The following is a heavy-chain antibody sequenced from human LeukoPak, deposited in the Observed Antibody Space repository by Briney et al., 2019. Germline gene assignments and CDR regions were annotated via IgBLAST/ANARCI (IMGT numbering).Heavy chain of an antibody. CDR2: ISYDGSNK. V-gene: IGHV3-30*18. Sequence: GGSLRLSCAASGFTFSSYGMHWVRQAPGKGLEWVAGISYDGSNKYYGDSVKGRFAISRDNSKNTLYLQMSSLRTEDTAIYYCVKAQYDFWSGLDYWGQGTLVTVSS. D-gene: IGHD3-3*01. J-gene: IGHJ4*02. CDR1: GFTFSSYG. CDR3: VKAQYDFWSGLDY.